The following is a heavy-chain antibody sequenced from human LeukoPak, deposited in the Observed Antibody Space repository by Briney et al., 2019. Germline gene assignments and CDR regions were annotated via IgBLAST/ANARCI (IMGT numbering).Heavy chain of an antibody. Sequence: GGSLRLSCAASGFTFSSYAMSWVRQAPGKGLEWVSAISGSGGSTYYADSVKGRFTISRDNSKNTLYLQMNSLRAEDTAVYYCAKDQKHYDSSGYGYWGQGTLVTASS. CDR3: AKDQKHYDSSGYGY. D-gene: IGHD3-22*01. V-gene: IGHV3-23*01. J-gene: IGHJ4*02. CDR2: ISGSGGST. CDR1: GFTFSSYA.